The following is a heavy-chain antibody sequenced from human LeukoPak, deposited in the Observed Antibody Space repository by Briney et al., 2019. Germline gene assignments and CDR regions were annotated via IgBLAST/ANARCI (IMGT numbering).Heavy chain of an antibody. CDR2: IRWNSGRI. CDR1: GFTFDDYA. Sequence: GGSLRLSCAASGFTFDDYAMHWVLQATGEGLEWISGIRWNSGRIGYADSVKGRFTIPRDNAKNSLYLQMNSLRAEDTAMYSCAKAGYSSQFRMDVWGKGTTDTVSS. V-gene: IGHV3-9*01. D-gene: IGHD6-13*01. CDR3: AKAGYSSQFRMDV. J-gene: IGHJ6*03.